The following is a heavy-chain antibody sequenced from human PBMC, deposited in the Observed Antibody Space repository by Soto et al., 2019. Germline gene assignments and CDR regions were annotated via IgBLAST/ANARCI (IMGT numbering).Heavy chain of an antibody. V-gene: IGHV3-23*01. Sequence: GGSLRLSCAASGFTFSSYAMSWVRQAPGKGLEWVSAISGSGGSTYYADSVKGRFTISRDNSKNTLYLQMNSLRAEDTAVYYCAKDIVVVPAATYYYYGMDVWGQGTTVTVSS. J-gene: IGHJ6*02. D-gene: IGHD2-2*01. CDR2: ISGSGGST. CDR1: GFTFSSYA. CDR3: AKDIVVVPAATYYYYGMDV.